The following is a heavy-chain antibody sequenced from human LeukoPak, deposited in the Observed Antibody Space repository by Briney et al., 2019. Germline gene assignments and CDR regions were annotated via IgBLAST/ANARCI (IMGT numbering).Heavy chain of an antibody. J-gene: IGHJ4*02. CDR3: ARLGASWEWDSGSFPDY. CDR1: GVYFSSSGCY. D-gene: IGHD3-10*01. V-gene: IGHV4-39*01. Sequence: SETLSLTCSVSGVYFSSSGCYWGWIRQPPGKGLEWIASNFYTGNTYYNPSLKSRITISADTSKNQFSLELRFVTAADTAVYYCARLGASWEWDSGSFPDYWGQGTLVTVSS. CDR2: NFYTGNT.